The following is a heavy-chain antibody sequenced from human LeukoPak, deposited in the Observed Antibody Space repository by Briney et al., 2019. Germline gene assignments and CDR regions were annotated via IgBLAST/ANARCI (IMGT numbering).Heavy chain of an antibody. CDR1: GYTFTGYA. D-gene: IGHD1-26*01. V-gene: IGHV1-3*04. CDR2: INTGSGNT. J-gene: IGHJ4*02. CDR3: ARGYSGCFHY. Sequence: ASVKVSCKASGYTFTGYALHWVRQAPGQGLEWMGWINTGSGNTKYSQRFQDRVTITMDISASTVYMEMNDLGSEDTAVYYCARGYSGCFHYWGQGALVTVSS.